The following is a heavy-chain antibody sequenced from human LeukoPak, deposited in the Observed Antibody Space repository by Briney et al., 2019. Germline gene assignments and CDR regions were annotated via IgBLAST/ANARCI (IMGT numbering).Heavy chain of an antibody. D-gene: IGHD3-22*01. J-gene: IGHJ5*02. CDR1: GFTFSSYA. V-gene: IGHV3-23*01. CDR2: ISGSGGST. CDR3: AKDRHEYYYDRSGYLNWFDP. Sequence: GGSLRLSCAASGFTFSSYAMSWVRQAPGKGLEWVSAISGSGGSTYYADSVKGRFTISRDNSKNTLYLQINSLRAEDTAVYYCAKDRHEYYYDRSGYLNWFDPWGQGTLVTVSS.